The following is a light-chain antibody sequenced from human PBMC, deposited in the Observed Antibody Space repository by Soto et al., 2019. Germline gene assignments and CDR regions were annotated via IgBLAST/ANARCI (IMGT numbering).Light chain of an antibody. CDR1: QGISSY. V-gene: IGKV1-39*01. CDR2: AAS. Sequence: DIQITQSPSSPSASTGDRVTLTCRASQGISSYLAWYQQKPGKAPKLLIYAASSLQSGVPSRFSGSGSGTDFTLTISSLQPEDFATYYCQQSYSTPWTFGQGTKVDIK. J-gene: IGKJ1*01. CDR3: QQSYSTPWT.